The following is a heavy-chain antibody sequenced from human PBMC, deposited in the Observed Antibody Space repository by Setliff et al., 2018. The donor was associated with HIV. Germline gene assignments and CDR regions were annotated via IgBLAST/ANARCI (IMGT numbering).Heavy chain of an antibody. Sequence: LTCTVTGGSISGNYYWTWIRQHPGKGLEWLTHIFSDDEKSYSTSLKSRLTISKDTSKSQVVLTMTNLDPVDTATYYCARLMKTYYYDTSGYYAPWGNFDHWGQGTLVTVSS. V-gene: IGHV2-26*01. J-gene: IGHJ4*02. CDR3: ARLMKTYYYDTSGYYAPWGNFDH. CDR1: GGSISGNYYW. CDR2: IFSDDEK. D-gene: IGHD3-22*01.